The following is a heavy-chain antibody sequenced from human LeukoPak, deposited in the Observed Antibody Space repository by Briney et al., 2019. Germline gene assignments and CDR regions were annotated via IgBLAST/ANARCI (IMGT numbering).Heavy chain of an antibody. V-gene: IGHV3-21*01. CDR1: GFTFSSYS. D-gene: IGHD2-8*01. CDR3: AREQMVYYYYMDV. Sequence: SGGSLRLSCAASGFTFSSYSMNWVRQAPGKGLEWVSSISSSSSYIYYADSVKGRFTISRDNAKNSLYLQMNSLRAEDTAAYYCAREQMVYYYYMDVWGKGTTVTVSS. CDR2: ISSSSSYI. J-gene: IGHJ6*03.